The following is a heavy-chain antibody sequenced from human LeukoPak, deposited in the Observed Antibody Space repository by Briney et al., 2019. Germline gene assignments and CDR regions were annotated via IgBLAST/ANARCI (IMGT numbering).Heavy chain of an antibody. CDR2: INHSGST. Sequence: SETLSLTCAVYGGSFSGYYWSWIRQPPGKGLEWIGEINHSGSTNYNPSLKSRVTISVDTSKNQFSLKLSSVTAADTAVYYCARGRPSPASSWYYYYYYYMDVWGKGTTVTVSS. D-gene: IGHD6-13*01. CDR1: GGSFSGYY. V-gene: IGHV4-34*01. CDR3: ARGRPSPASSWYYYYYYYMDV. J-gene: IGHJ6*03.